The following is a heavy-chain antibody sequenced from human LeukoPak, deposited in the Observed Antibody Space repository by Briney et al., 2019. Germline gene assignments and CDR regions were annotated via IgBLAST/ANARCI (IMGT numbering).Heavy chain of an antibody. CDR2: ISCGSTYI. D-gene: IGHD3-10*01. Sequence: GGSLRLSCAVSGLTFSSYSMNWVRQAPGKGLEWVSSISCGSTYIYYADSVKGRFTISRDNAKNSLYLHMNSLRAEDTAVYYCWRFGELLTPDYWGQGTLVTVSS. V-gene: IGHV3-21*01. CDR1: GLTFSSYS. CDR3: WRFGELLTPDY. J-gene: IGHJ4*02.